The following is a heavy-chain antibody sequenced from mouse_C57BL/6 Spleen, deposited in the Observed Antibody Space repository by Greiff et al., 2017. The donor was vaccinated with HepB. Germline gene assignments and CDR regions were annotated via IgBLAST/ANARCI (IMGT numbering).Heavy chain of an antibody. Sequence: EVKLMESGGGLVKPGGSLKLSCAASGFTFSDYGMHWVRQAPEKGLEWVAYISSGSSTIYYADTVKGRFTISRDNAKNTLFLQMTSLRSEDTAMYYGARRGIYVDYAMDYWGQGTSVTVSS. V-gene: IGHV5-17*01. J-gene: IGHJ4*01. CDR3: ARRGIYVDYAMDY. CDR1: GFTFSDYG. CDR2: ISSGSSTI. D-gene: IGHD1-1*02.